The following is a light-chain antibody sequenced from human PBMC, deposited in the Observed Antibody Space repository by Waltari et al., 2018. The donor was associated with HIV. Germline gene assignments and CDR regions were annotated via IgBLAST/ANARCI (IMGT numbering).Light chain of an antibody. CDR2: WAS. Sequence: DIVMTQSPDSLTVSLGEMDTINCTSSRTVFSSSDNQNPLAGYLQRPGQSPKVLIFWASTRAFGVSDRFRGSGSGTHFSLTLSSLQADDVGIYYCQQYYTVPPTFGGGTKVEI. J-gene: IGKJ4*01. V-gene: IGKV4-1*01. CDR3: QQYYTVPPT. CDR1: RTVFSSSDNQNP.